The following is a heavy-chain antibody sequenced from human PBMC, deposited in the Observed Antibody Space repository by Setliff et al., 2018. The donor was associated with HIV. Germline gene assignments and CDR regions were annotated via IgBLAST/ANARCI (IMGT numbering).Heavy chain of an antibody. D-gene: IGHD6-19*01. J-gene: IGHJ4*02. V-gene: IGHV3-23*01. CDR1: GFTFSSYA. CDR3: AKEVLEIAVAAS. CDR2: ISGSGGNT. Sequence: PGGSLRLSCAASGFTFSSYAMSWVRQAPERGLEWVSAISGSGGNTYYADSVKDRFTISRDNSKNTLYLQMNSLRAEDTAVYYCAKEVLEIAVAASWGQETLVTVSS.